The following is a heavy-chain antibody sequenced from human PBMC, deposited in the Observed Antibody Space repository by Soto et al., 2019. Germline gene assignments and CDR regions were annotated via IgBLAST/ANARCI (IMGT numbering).Heavy chain of an antibody. CDR2: IYPGDSDT. V-gene: IGHV5-51*01. J-gene: IGHJ3*02. CDR1: GYSFTSYW. Sequence: GESLKISCKGSGYSFTSYWIGWVRQMPGKGLEWMGTIYPGDSDTRYSPSFQGQVTISADKSISTAYLQWSSLKASDTAMYYCAGTGEYYYESSGPPNAFDIWGQGTMVTVSS. D-gene: IGHD3-22*01. CDR3: AGTGEYYYESSGPPNAFDI.